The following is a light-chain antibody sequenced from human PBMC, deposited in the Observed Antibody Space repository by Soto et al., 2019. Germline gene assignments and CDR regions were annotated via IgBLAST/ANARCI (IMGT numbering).Light chain of an antibody. J-gene: IGKJ1*01. CDR1: QSVSSY. Sequence: ELVLTPSPATLSFSPGERATLSCRASQSVSSYLAWYQQKPGQAPRLLIYDASNRATGIPARFSGSGSGTDFTLTISSLEPEDFAVYYCQQRSNWPRWTSGQGTTVDIK. V-gene: IGKV3-11*01. CDR3: QQRSNWPRWT. CDR2: DAS.